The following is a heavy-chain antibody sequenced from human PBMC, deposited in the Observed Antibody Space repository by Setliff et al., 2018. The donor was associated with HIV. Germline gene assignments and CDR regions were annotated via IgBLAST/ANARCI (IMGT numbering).Heavy chain of an antibody. J-gene: IGHJ4*02. D-gene: IGHD3-22*01. V-gene: IGHV1-18*01. CDR3: ARGVLGYYDSSGYFDY. Sequence: GASVKVSCKASGYTFTSYGISWVRQAPGQGLEWMGWISAYSGNTNYAQKVQGRVTMTTHTPTNTAYMELRSLRSDDTAVYYCARGVLGYYDSSGYFDYWGQGTLVTVSS. CDR1: GYTFTSYG. CDR2: ISAYSGNT.